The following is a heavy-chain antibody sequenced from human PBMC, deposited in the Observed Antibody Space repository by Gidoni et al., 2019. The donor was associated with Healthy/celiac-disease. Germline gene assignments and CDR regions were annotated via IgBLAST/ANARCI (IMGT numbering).Heavy chain of an antibody. CDR3: ARGTLRFLEWTNYGMDV. V-gene: IGHV1-46*01. J-gene: IGHJ6*02. CDR2: INPSGGST. CDR1: GYTFTSYY. D-gene: IGHD3-3*01. Sequence: QVQLVQSGAEVKKPGASVKVSCKASGYTFTSYYMHWVRQAPGQGLEWMGIINPSGGSTSYAQKFQGRVTMTRDTSTSTVYMELSSLRSEDTAVYYCARGTLRFLEWTNYGMDVWGQGTTVTVSS.